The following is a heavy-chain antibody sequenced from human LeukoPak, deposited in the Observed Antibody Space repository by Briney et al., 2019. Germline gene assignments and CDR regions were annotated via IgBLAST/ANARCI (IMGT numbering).Heavy chain of an antibody. CDR3: AKADPGAFDI. CDR1: GFTFSSYG. V-gene: IGHV3-30*02. J-gene: IGHJ3*02. Sequence: GGPLRLSCAASGFTFSSYGMHWVRQAPGKGLEWVAFIRYDGSNKYYADSVKGRFTISRDNSKNTLYLQMNSLRTEDTAVYYCAKADPGAFDIWGQGTMVTVSS. CDR2: IRYDGSNK.